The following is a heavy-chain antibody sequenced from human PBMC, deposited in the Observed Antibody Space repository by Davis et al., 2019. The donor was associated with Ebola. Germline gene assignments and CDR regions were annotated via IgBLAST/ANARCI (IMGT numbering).Heavy chain of an antibody. J-gene: IGHJ6*03. CDR1: GYRLSAYG. CDR3: ARDHAEVAATKYYYYSYMDV. CDR2: ISGFNFNT. Sequence: ASVQVSCKASGYRLSAYGISWVRQAPGQGLEWMGWISGFNFNTRSAQKFQGRVTITTDTSTNTAYTELRGLNSDDTAIYFCARDHAEVAATKYYYYSYMDVWGKGTTVTVSS. V-gene: IGHV1-18*01. D-gene: IGHD1-26*01.